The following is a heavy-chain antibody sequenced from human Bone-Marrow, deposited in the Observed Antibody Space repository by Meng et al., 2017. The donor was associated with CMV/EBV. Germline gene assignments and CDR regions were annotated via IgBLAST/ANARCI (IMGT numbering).Heavy chain of an antibody. D-gene: IGHD5-24*01. J-gene: IGHJ6*01. Sequence: GESLKISCVASGFIFTNYAVHWVRQAPGKGLEWVAFIRYDGSNKYYADSVKGRFTISRDNSKNTLYLQMNSLRAEDTAVYYCARGDAGYYYGMDVWGQGTTVTVSS. CDR3: ARGDAGYYYGMDV. CDR2: IRYDGSNK. V-gene: IGHV3-30*02. CDR1: GFIFTNYA.